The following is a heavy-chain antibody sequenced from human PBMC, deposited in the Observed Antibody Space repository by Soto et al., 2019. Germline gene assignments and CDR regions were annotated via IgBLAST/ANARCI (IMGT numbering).Heavy chain of an antibody. V-gene: IGHV3-23*01. CDR1: GFTFSSYA. CDR2: ISGSGGST. CDR3: AKDLHYDYDFWSGSEVAYYYGMDV. D-gene: IGHD3-3*01. J-gene: IGHJ6*02. Sequence: PGGSLRLSCAASGFTFSSYAMSWVRQAPGKGLEWVSAISGSGGSTYYADSVKGRFTISRDNSKNTLYLQMNSLRAEDTAVYYCAKDLHYDYDFWSGSEVAYYYGMDVWGQGTTVTVSS.